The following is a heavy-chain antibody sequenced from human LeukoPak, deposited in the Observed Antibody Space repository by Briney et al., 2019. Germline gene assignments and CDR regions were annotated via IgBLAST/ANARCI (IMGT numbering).Heavy chain of an antibody. CDR3: ARDALDYYGSGRRLPYYYYGMDV. V-gene: IGHV4-4*02. J-gene: IGHJ6*02. CDR2: IYHSGST. CDR1: GGSISSSNW. D-gene: IGHD3-10*01. Sequence: SGTLSLTCAVPGGSISSSNWWSWVRQPPGKGLEWIGEIYHSGSTNYNPSLKSRVTISVDKSKNQFSLKLSSVTAADTAVYYCARDALDYYGSGRRLPYYYYGMDVWGQGTTVTVSS.